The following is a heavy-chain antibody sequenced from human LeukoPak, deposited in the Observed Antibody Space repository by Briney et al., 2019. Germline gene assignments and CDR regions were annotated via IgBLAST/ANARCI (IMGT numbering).Heavy chain of an antibody. D-gene: IGHD1-26*01. J-gene: IGHJ3*02. V-gene: IGHV4-59*08. Sequence: SETLSLTCTVSGGSITAFYWNWIRQPPGKGLEWIGYIYHSGANNYNPSLNSRVTMAVDTSRSQFSLKLTSVTAADTAEYYCAKWDEEKRSFDIWGQGTMVTVSS. CDR2: IYHSGAN. CDR1: GGSITAFY. CDR3: AKWDEEKRSFDI.